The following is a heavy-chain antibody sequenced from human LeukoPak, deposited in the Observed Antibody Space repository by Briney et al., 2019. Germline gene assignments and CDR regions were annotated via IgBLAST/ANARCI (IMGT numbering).Heavy chain of an antibody. CDR1: GFTFSSYA. Sequence: PGGSLRLSCAASGFTFSSYAMSWVRQAPGKGLEWVSAISGRGGSTYYADSVKGRFTISRDNSKNTLYLQMNSLRAEDTAVYYCAKVGGSYYYDSSGSNGYYFDYWGQGTLVTVSS. V-gene: IGHV3-23*01. J-gene: IGHJ4*02. CDR2: ISGRGGST. CDR3: AKVGGSYYYDSSGSNGYYFDY. D-gene: IGHD3-22*01.